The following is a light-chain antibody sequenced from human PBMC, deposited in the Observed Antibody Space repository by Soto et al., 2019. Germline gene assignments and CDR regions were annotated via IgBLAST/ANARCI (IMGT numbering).Light chain of an antibody. Sequence: EIVLTQSPGPLSLSPGERATLSRRAIQSVSSSYLAWYQQKPGQAPRLLIYGASSRATGIPDRFSGSGSGTDFTLTISRLEPEDFAVYYCRQYGSSPPITFGQGTRLEN. CDR3: RQYGSSPPIT. V-gene: IGKV3-20*01. CDR1: QSVSSSY. J-gene: IGKJ5*01. CDR2: GAS.